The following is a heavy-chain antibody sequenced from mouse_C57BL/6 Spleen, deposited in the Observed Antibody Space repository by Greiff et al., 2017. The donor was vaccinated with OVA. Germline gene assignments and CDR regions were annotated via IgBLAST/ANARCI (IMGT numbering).Heavy chain of an antibody. D-gene: IGHD2-13*01. J-gene: IGHJ1*03. V-gene: IGHV1-54*01. CDR3: ARGEGWYFDV. Sequence: QVQLQQSGAELVRPGTSVKVSCKASGYAFTNYLIEWVKQRPGQGLEWIGVFNPGSGGTNYNEKFKGKATLTADKSSSTAYMQLSSLTSEDSAVYVCARGEGWYFDVWGTGTTVTVSS. CDR1: GYAFTNYL. CDR2: FNPGSGGT.